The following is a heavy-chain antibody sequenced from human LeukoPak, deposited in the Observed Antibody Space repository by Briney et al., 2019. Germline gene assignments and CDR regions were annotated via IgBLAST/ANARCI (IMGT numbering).Heavy chain of an antibody. CDR1: GFTFSSYS. J-gene: IGHJ4*02. V-gene: IGHV3-48*04. Sequence: GGSLRLSCAASGFTFSSYSMNWVRQAPGKGLEWVSYISSSSSTIYYADSVKGRFTISRDNAKNSLYLQMNSLRAEDTAVYYCARVPWELRPGGVDYWGQGTLVTVSS. CDR2: ISSSSSTI. D-gene: IGHD1-26*01. CDR3: ARVPWELRPGGVDY.